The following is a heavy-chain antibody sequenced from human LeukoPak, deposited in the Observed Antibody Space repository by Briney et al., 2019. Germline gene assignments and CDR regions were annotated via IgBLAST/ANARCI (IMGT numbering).Heavy chain of an antibody. CDR1: GGTFSSYA. CDR3: ARSLDVDIVATTHFDY. CDR2: IIPIFGTA. J-gene: IGHJ4*02. D-gene: IGHD5-12*01. Sequence: SVKVSCKASGGTFSSYAISWERQAPGQGLEWMGGIIPIFGTANYAQKFQGRVTITADESTSTAYMELSSLRSEDTAVYYCARSLDVDIVATTHFDYWGQGTLVTVSS. V-gene: IGHV1-69*13.